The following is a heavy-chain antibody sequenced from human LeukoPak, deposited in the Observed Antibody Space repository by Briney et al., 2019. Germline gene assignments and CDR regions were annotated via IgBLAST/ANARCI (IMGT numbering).Heavy chain of an antibody. V-gene: IGHV1-2*06. CDR3: ARDQNPTVTTRGAFDI. CDR2: INPNCGGT. J-gene: IGHJ3*02. CDR1: GYTFIGYY. Sequence: ASVKVSCKASGYTFIGYYVHWVRPAPGQGLEWMGRINPNCGGTNSAQKFQGRVTMTRDKSISTAYMELSRLTSDDTAIYYCARDQNPTVTTRGAFDIWGEGTKVIVSS. D-gene: IGHD4-17*01.